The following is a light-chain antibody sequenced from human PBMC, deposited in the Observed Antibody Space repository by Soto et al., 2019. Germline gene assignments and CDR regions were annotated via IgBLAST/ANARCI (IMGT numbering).Light chain of an antibody. V-gene: IGKV1-5*03. CDR2: KVS. Sequence: DIQMTQSPSTLSASVGDRVTITCRASQSISGWLAWYQQKPGKAPNLLIYKVSNLQNGVPSRFSGSGSGTPFTLSISSLQPDDLATYYCQLYDSYSGTFGQGTKVDIK. CDR3: QLYDSYSGT. CDR1: QSISGW. J-gene: IGKJ1*01.